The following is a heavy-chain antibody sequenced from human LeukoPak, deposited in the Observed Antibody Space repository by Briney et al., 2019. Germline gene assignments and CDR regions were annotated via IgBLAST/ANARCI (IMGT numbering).Heavy chain of an antibody. D-gene: IGHD3-16*02. CDR2: ISGSGGST. V-gene: IGHV3-23*01. J-gene: IGHJ5*02. Sequence: PGGSLRLSCAASGFTFSSYAMTWVRQAPGKGLEWVSAISGSGGSTYYADSVKGRFTISRDNSKNTLYLQMNSLRAEDTAVYYCARGASTFGGVIAPNWFDPWGQGTLVTVSS. CDR3: ARGASTFGGVIAPNWFDP. CDR1: GFTFSSYA.